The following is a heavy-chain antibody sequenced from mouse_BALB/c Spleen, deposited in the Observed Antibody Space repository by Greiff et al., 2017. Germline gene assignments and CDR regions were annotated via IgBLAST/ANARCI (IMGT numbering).Heavy chain of an antibody. J-gene: IGHJ1*01. CDR3: ARGEAGWGYFDV. D-gene: IGHD1-2*01. Sequence: EVQLVESGPDLVKPSQSLSLTCTVTGYSFTSGYSWHWIRQFPGNKLEWMGYIHYNGCTNYNPALKSRISITRDTSTNQFFLQMNSVTTEDTAKYDCARGEAGWGYFDVWGAGTTVTVSA. CDR1: GYSFTSGYS. CDR2: IHYNGCT. V-gene: IGHV3-1*02.